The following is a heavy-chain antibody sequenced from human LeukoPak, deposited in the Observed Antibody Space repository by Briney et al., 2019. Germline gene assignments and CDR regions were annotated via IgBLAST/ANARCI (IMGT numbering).Heavy chain of an antibody. Sequence: GGSLRLSCAVSGFIFNNYIMNWVRQAPGKGLEWVSYIPGSGRFVYYADSVKGRFTISSDKAKNSLFLQMNSLRAEDTAVYYCARDSSGPWFDPWGQGTLVTVSS. CDR2: IPGSGRFV. CDR1: GFIFNNYI. CDR3: ARDSSGPWFDP. D-gene: IGHD6-6*01. J-gene: IGHJ5*02. V-gene: IGHV3-21*01.